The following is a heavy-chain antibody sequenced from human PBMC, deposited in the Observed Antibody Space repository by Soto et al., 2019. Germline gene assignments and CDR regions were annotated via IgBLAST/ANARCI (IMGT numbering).Heavy chain of an antibody. CDR2: ISAYNGNT. Sequence: GASVKVSCKASGYTFTSYGISWVRQAPGQGLEWMGWISAYNGNTNYAQKLQGRVTMTTDTSTSTAYMELRSLRTDDKAVYFCASWYCSGGRCYSVWCDSWGKGPLVTAS. V-gene: IGHV1-18*01. CDR3: ASWYCSGGRCYSVWCDS. J-gene: IGHJ5*01. CDR1: GYTFTSYG. D-gene: IGHD2-15*01.